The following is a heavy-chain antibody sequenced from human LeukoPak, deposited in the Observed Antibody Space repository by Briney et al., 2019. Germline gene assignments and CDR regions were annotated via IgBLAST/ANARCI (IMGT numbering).Heavy chain of an antibody. V-gene: IGHV3-7*03. CDR1: GFSFSSYW. CDR3: STDPRLLIY. Sequence: GGSLRLSCEGSGFSFSSYWMTWVRQSPGKGPEWVANIKQDESERYTVDSVKGRFTISRDNAKNSLYLQMNSLRPDDTALYYCSTDPRLLIYWGHGTLVTVSS. D-gene: IGHD2-8*01. CDR2: IKQDESER. J-gene: IGHJ4*01.